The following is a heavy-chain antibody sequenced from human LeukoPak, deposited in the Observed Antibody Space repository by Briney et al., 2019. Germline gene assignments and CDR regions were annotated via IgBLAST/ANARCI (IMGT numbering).Heavy chain of an antibody. V-gene: IGHV4-34*01. CDR2: INHSGST. CDR1: GGSFSGYY. CDR3: ARGIVAAATGFAP. J-gene: IGHJ5*02. Sequence: SETLSLTCAVYGGSFSGYYWSWIRQPPGKGLEWIGEINHSGSTNYNPSLKSRVTISVDTSKNQFSLKLSSGTAADTAVYYCARGIVAAATGFAPWAREPWSPSPQ. D-gene: IGHD6-13*01.